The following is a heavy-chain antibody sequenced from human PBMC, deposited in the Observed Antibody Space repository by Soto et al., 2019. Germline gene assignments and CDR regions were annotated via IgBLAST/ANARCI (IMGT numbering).Heavy chain of an antibody. V-gene: IGHV1-18*01. CDR2: ISAYNGNT. J-gene: IGHJ6*02. CDR1: GYTFTSYG. CDR3: ARTIFGVVIYYYYYGMDV. D-gene: IGHD3-3*01. Sequence: ASVKVSCKASGYTFTSYGISWVRQAPGQGLEWMGWISAYNGNTNYAQKLQGRVTMTTDTSTSTAYMELRSLRSDDTAVYYCARTIFGVVIYYYYYGMDVWGQGTTVTVSS.